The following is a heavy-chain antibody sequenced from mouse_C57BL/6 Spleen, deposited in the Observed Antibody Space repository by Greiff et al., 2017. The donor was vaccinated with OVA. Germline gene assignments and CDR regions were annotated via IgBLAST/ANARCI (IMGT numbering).Heavy chain of an antibody. CDR3: ARSRAY. CDR2: INPNNGGT. Sequence: EVQLQQSGPELVKPGASVKIPCKASGYTFTDYNMAWVKQSHGKSLEWIGDINPNNGGTIYNQKFKGKATWTVDKSSSTAYMELRSLTSEDTAVYYCARSRAYWGQGTLVTVSA. J-gene: IGHJ3*01. V-gene: IGHV1-18*01. CDR1: GYTFTDYN.